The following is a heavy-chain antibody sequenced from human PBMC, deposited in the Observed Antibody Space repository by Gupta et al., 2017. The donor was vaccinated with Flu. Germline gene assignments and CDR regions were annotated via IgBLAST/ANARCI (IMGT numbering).Heavy chain of an antibody. J-gene: IGHJ4*02. Sequence: EVQLVESGGGLVQPGGSLRLSCAASGFSFSSYEMNWVRQAPGKGLEWVSYISHNSEAIHYAESVKGRFTVFRDNAKNSLYLQMNSLRAGDTAVYYCARGMGLWGSPTDYWGQGTLVTVSS. D-gene: IGHD3-16*01. CDR1: GFSFSSYE. CDR2: ISHNSEAI. CDR3: ARGMGLWGSPTDY. V-gene: IGHV3-48*03.